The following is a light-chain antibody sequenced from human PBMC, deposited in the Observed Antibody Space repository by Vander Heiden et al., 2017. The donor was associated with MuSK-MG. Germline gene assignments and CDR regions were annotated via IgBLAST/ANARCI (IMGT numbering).Light chain of an antibody. Sequence: VMMTQSPLSLSVTLGQSPSISCKSSQSLVYRDGDFYLSWLHQRPGRYPRGLIYKVSDRASRVPDRSSGSGSGTDFTLKIGRVEAADTGVYYCMQGRYWPSTFGQGTKLEIK. CDR2: KVS. V-gene: IGKV2-30*01. CDR3: MQGRYWPST. J-gene: IGKJ2*01. CDR1: QSLVYRDGDFY.